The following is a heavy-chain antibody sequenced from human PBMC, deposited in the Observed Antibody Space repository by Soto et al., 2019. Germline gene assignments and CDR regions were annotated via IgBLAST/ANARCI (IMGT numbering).Heavy chain of an antibody. CDR3: ARVGGSTAGRGPRQYYYYMDV. J-gene: IGHJ6*03. CDR2: IWYDGSNK. D-gene: IGHD3-16*01. CDR1: GFTFSSYG. V-gene: IGHV3-33*01. Sequence: GGSLRLSCAASGFTFSSYGMHWVRQAPGKGLEWVAVIWYDGSNKYYADSVKGRFTISRDNSKNTLYLQMNSLRAEDTAVYYCARVGGSTAGRGPRQYYYYMDVWGKGTTVTVSS.